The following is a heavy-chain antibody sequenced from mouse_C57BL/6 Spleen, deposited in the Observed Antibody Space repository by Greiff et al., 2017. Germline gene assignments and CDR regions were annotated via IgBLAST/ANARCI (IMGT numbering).Heavy chain of an antibody. V-gene: IGHV1-18*01. J-gene: IGHJ1*03. CDR3: AIPHYYGSSDWYFDV. D-gene: IGHD1-1*01. Sequence: EVMLVESGPELVKPGASVKIPCKASGYTFTDYNMDWVKQSHGKSLEWIGDINPNNGGTIYNQKFKGKATLTVDKSSSTAYMELRSLTSEDTAVYYCAIPHYYGSSDWYFDVWGTGTTVTVSS. CDR2: INPNNGGT. CDR1: GYTFTDYN.